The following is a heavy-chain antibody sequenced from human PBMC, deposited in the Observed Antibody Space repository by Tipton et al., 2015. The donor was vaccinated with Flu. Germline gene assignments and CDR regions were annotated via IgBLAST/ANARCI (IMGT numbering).Heavy chain of an antibody. Sequence: SLRLSCAASGFTVSNNYMGWVRQAPGKGLEWVANIKQDGSEKYYVDSVKGRFTISRDNAKNSMYLQMNSLRVEDTAVYYCARLRDNYWGQGTLVTVSS. V-gene: IGHV3-7*01. CDR2: IKQDGSEK. D-gene: IGHD5-24*01. J-gene: IGHJ4*02. CDR1: GFTVSNNY. CDR3: ARLRDNY.